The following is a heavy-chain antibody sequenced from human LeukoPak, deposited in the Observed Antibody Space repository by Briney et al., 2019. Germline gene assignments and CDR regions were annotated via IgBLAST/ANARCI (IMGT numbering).Heavy chain of an antibody. Sequence: GESLKISCKGSGYSFTSYWIGWVRQMPGKGLEWMGIIYPGDSDTRYSPSFQGQVTISADKSISTAYLQWSSLKASDTAMYYCARPHSSGWYDGAFDIWGQGTIVTVSS. CDR2: IYPGDSDT. V-gene: IGHV5-51*01. J-gene: IGHJ3*02. CDR3: ARPHSSGWYDGAFDI. D-gene: IGHD6-19*01. CDR1: GYSFTSYW.